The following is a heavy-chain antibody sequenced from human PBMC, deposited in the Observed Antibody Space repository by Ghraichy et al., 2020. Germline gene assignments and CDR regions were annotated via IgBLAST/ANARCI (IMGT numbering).Heavy chain of an antibody. J-gene: IGHJ3*02. D-gene: IGHD3-10*01. V-gene: IGHV3-21*01. CDR1: GFTFSSYS. Sequence: GGSLRLSCAASGFTFSSYSMNWVRQAPGKGLEWVSSISSSSSYIYYADSVKGRFTISRDNAKNSLYLQMNSLRAEDTAVYYCARVGYYGSGSYYKDAFDIWGQGTMVTVSS. CDR2: ISSSSSYI. CDR3: ARVGYYGSGSYYKDAFDI.